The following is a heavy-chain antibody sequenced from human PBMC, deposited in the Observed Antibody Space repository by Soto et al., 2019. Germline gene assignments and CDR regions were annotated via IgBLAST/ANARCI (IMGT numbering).Heavy chain of an antibody. CDR1: GGSISSSSSY. Sequence: SETLSLTCTVSGGSISSSSSYWGWIRQPPGKGLEWVGSIYYLGNTYYNPSLGSRVTISVDTSKNQFSLKLRSVTAADTAVYYCARHKSGYSSSWSYNWFDPWGQGTLVTVSS. CDR2: IYYLGNT. J-gene: IGHJ5*02. V-gene: IGHV4-39*01. D-gene: IGHD6-13*01. CDR3: ARHKSGYSSSWSYNWFDP.